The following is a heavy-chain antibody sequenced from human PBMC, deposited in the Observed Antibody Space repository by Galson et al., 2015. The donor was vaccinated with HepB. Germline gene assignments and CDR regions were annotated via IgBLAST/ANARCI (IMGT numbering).Heavy chain of an antibody. V-gene: IGHV3-21*01. CDR1: GFTFSSYS. CDR3: AREANLLDFWSGRYNWFDP. Sequence: SLRLSCAASGFTFSSYSMNWVRQAPGKGLEWVSSISSSSSYIYYADSVKGRFTISRDNAKNSLYLQMNSLRAEDTAVYYCAREANLLDFWSGRYNWFDPWGQGTLVTVSS. D-gene: IGHD3-3*01. CDR2: ISSSSSYI. J-gene: IGHJ5*02.